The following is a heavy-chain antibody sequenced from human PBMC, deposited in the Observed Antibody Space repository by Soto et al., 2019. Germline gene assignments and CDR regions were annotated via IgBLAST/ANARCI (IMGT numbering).Heavy chain of an antibody. CDR3: ARGYESGYTFGHDL. CDR2: VSHTGSA. D-gene: IGHD3-3*01. CDR1: GGPFTEYY. V-gene: IGHV4-34*01. J-gene: IGHJ5*02. Sequence: SETLSLTCAVYGGPFTEYYWNWVRQYPGKGLEWIGDVSHTGSANYNPSLESRVTMSVDTSKNQFSLTLRSVTAADTAVYFCARGYESGYTFGHDLWGQGTLVTVSS.